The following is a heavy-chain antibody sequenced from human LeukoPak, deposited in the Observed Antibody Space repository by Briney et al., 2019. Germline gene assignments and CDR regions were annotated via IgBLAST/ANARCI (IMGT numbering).Heavy chain of an antibody. CDR3: AKKGCSTSGCPASFDC. CDR2: IRGTDGKT. Sequence: GGSLRLSCAASGFTFSTYAMNWVRQAPGKGLGWVSRIRGTDGKTFYADSVKGRFTISRDNSKNTLYLQMNNLRAEDTALYYCAKKGCSTSGCPASFDCWGQGTLVTVSS. CDR1: GFTFSTYA. V-gene: IGHV3-23*01. J-gene: IGHJ4*02. D-gene: IGHD2-2*01.